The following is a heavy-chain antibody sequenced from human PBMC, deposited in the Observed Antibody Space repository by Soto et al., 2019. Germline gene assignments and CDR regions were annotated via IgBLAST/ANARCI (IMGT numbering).Heavy chain of an antibody. Sequence: GGSLRLSCAASGFTFTRYSMNWVRQAPGKGLEWVSSISSTTNYIYYGDSMKGRFTISRDNGKNSLYLEIHSLRAEDTAVYSCARESEDLTSNFDYWGQGTLVTVSS. V-gene: IGHV3-21*06. CDR1: GFTFTRYS. CDR2: ISSTTNYI. J-gene: IGHJ4*02. CDR3: ARESEDLTSNFDY.